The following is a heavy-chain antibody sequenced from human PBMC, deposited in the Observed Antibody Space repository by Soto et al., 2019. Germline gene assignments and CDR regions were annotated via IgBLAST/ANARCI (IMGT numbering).Heavy chain of an antibody. CDR3: AGALITMVRGEGFDY. V-gene: IGHV4-31*03. CDR1: GGSISSGGYY. CDR2: IYYSGST. J-gene: IGHJ4*02. Sequence: QVQLQESGPGLVKPSQTLSLTCTVSGGSISSGGYYWSWIRQHPGKGLEWIGYIYYSGSTDYNPSHQRRVTTSIDTSKNQSSLKLSSVTAADTAVYYCAGALITMVRGEGFDYGGQGTLVTVSS. D-gene: IGHD3-10*01.